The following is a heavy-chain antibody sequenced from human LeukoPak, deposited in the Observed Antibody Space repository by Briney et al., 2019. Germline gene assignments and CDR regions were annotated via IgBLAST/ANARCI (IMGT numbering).Heavy chain of an antibody. J-gene: IGHJ4*02. CDR2: INHSGST. Sequence: PADTLSLPCAVYGGPFSGYYWTWIRHPPGKGLEWIGEINHSGSTNYNASLKSRVTISIDTSKNQFSLKLSSVTAADTAVYYCARGNHDSSGYHALDYWGQGTLVTVSS. D-gene: IGHD3-22*01. V-gene: IGHV4-34*01. CDR1: GGPFSGYY. CDR3: ARGNHDSSGYHALDY.